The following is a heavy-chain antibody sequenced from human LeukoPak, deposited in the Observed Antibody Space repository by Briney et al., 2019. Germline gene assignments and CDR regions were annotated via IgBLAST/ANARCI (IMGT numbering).Heavy chain of an antibody. J-gene: IGHJ4*02. CDR3: ARHFYDSRGSYSFALDY. V-gene: IGHV4-59*08. CDR1: GGALSGYY. D-gene: IGHD1-26*01. CDR2: IYDTGST. Sequence: SETLSLTCTVSGGALSGYYWSWIRQPPGKGLEWIGYIYDTGSTNSNPALRSLVTISLYTSTNQFSPKLSSVTAADTPVYHCARHFYDSRGSYSFALDYWGQGTLVTVSS.